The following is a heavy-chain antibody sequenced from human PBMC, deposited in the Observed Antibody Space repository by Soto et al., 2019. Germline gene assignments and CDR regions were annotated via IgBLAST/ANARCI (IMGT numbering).Heavy chain of an antibody. Sequence: GGSLRLSCAASGITFNKYAMSWVRQAPGKGLDWVSSISVSGGGTYYADFVKGRFTISRDNSKNRLYLQLSSLRAEDTAVYYCAKGGPESESAIYAFDIWGQGTVVTVSS. CDR3: AKGGPESESAIYAFDI. D-gene: IGHD3-9*01. V-gene: IGHV3-23*01. J-gene: IGHJ3*02. CDR2: ISVSGGGT. CDR1: GITFNKYA.